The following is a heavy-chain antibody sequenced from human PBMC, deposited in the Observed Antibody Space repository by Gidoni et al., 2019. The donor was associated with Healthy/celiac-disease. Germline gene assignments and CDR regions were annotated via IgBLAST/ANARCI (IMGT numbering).Heavy chain of an antibody. Sequence: QVQLVQSGAEVKKPGSSVKVSCKASGGTFSSYAISWVRQAPGQGLEWMGGIIPIFGTANYAQKFQGRVTITADESTSTAYMELSSLRSEDTAVYYCARDLGDCSGGSCYSYFDYWGQGTLVTVSS. CDR2: IIPIFGTA. J-gene: IGHJ4*02. CDR1: GGTFSSYA. CDR3: ARDLGDCSGGSCYSYFDY. V-gene: IGHV1-69*01. D-gene: IGHD2-15*01.